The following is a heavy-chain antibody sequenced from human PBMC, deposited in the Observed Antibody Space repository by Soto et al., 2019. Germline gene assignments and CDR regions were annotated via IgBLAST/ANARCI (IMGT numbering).Heavy chain of an antibody. V-gene: IGHV1-18*01. Sequence: ASVKVSCKASGYTFTSYGISWVRQAPGQGLEWMGWISAYNGNTNYAQKLQGRVTMTTDTSTSTAYMGRRSLRSDDTAVYYCARDLSGPCSGGSCYYYYYMDVWGKGTTVTVSS. CDR1: GYTFTSYG. CDR2: ISAYNGNT. CDR3: ARDLSGPCSGGSCYYYYYMDV. J-gene: IGHJ6*03. D-gene: IGHD2-15*01.